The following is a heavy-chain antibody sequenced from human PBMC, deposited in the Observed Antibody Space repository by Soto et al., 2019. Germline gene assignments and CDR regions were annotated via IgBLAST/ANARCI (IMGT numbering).Heavy chain of an antibody. V-gene: IGHV4-30-2*01. J-gene: IGHJ5*02. D-gene: IGHD3-3*01. Sequence: QLQLQESGSGLVKPSQTLSLTCAVSGGSISSGGYSWSWIRQPPGKGLEWIGYIYHSGSTYYNPSLKSRVTISVDRAKNQFSLKLSSVTAADTAVYYCARYSYDFWSGYLSDWFDPWGQGPLVTVSA. CDR2: IYHSGST. CDR1: GGSISSGGYS. CDR3: ARYSYDFWSGYLSDWFDP.